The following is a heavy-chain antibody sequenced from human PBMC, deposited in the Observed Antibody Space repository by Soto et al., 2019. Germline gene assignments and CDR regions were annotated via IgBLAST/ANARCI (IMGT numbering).Heavy chain of an antibody. V-gene: IGHV3-23*04. CDR1: GFTFSNYA. J-gene: IGHJ4*02. CDR2: VSATAGTT. D-gene: IGHD1-26*01. CDR3: AKDRWAGGFDY. Sequence: DVQLVDSGGGLVQPGGSLRLSCAASGFTFSNYAMSWVRQAPGKGLAWVSLVSATAGTTYYTGSVKGRFTITKDNSRNTGYLQMNSLRADDTAVYYCAKDRWAGGFDYWGQGTLVTVSS.